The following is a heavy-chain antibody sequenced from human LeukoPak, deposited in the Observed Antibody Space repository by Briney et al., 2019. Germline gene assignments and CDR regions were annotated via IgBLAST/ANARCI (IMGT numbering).Heavy chain of an antibody. J-gene: IGHJ2*01. Sequence: GGSLRLSCAASGFTVSSNYMSWVRQAPGKGLEWVSVIYSGGSTYYAASVTGRFTISRDNVKNSLFLQMNSLRDEDTAVYYCARDFRAPRWFFDLWGRGTLVTVSS. V-gene: IGHV3-53*01. CDR1: GFTVSSNY. CDR3: ARDFRAPRWFFDL. CDR2: IYSGGST.